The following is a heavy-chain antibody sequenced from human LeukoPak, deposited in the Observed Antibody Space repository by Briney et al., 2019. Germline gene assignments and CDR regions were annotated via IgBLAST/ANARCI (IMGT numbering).Heavy chain of an antibody. Sequence: GGSLRLSCAASGFTFSSYAMSWVRQAPGKGLEWVSVIYSGGSTYYADSVKGRFTISRDNSKNTLYLQMNSLRAEDTAVYYCAKDRDYYDSSGSDYWGQGTLVTVSS. CDR1: GFTFSSYA. CDR3: AKDRDYYDSSGSDY. D-gene: IGHD3-22*01. V-gene: IGHV3-23*03. J-gene: IGHJ4*02. CDR2: IYSGGST.